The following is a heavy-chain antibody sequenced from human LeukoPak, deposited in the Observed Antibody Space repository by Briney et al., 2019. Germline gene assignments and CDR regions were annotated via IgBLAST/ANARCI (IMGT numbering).Heavy chain of an antibody. J-gene: IGHJ6*02. D-gene: IGHD6-19*01. CDR2: IYHSGST. CDR3: ARDNGSGWYVDYYYYYGMDV. Sequence: PSETLSLTCAVSGGSISSSNWWSWVRQPPGKGLEWIGEIYHSGSTNYNPSLKSRVTISVDKSKNQFSLKLSSVTAADTAVYYCARDNGSGWYVDYYYYYGMDVWGQGTTVTVSS. CDR1: GGSISSSNW. V-gene: IGHV4-4*02.